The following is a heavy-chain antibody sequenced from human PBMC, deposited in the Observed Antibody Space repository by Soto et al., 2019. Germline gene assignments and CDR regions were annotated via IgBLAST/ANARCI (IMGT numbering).Heavy chain of an antibody. J-gene: IGHJ4*02. CDR3: AKEGTAKQLVPGSH. CDR1: GFTFSNYA. D-gene: IGHD6-6*01. CDR2: ISGSGGDT. Sequence: GGSLRLSCAASGFTFSNYAMIWVRQAPGKGLEWVSAISGSGGDTYYADSVKGRFTISRDNSKNTIYLQMNSLRAEDTAVYYCAKEGTAKQLVPGSHWGQGSLVTVSS. V-gene: IGHV3-23*01.